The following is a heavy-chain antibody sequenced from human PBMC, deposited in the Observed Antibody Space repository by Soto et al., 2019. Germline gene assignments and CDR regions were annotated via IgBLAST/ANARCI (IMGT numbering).Heavy chain of an antibody. J-gene: IGHJ3*02. V-gene: IGHV3-21*01. CDR2: ISTSSSYI. D-gene: IGHD3-10*01. CDR3: AGVIYGSGRQYPVRSAFAI. Sequence: GVSLRLSCAACGFTFSSYWMSWVRQAPGEGLEWVSSISTSSSYIYYADSVRGRFTVSRDNAKNSLYLQMNSLRAEDTAVYYCAGVIYGSGRQYPVRSAFAISGQ. CDR1: GFTFSSYW.